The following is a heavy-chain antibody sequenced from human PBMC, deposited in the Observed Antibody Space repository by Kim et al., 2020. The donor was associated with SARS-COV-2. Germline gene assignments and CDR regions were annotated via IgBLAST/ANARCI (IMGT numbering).Heavy chain of an antibody. CDR1: GFTVSSNY. V-gene: IGHV3-53*04. J-gene: IGHJ3*02. D-gene: IGHD5-12*01. CDR2: IYSGGST. CDR3: ARLASRIVATTDDAFDI. Sequence: GGSLRLSCAASGFTVSSNYMSWVRQAPGKGLEWVSVIYSGGSTYYADSVKGRFTISRHNSKNTLYLQMNSLRAEDTAVYYCARLASRIVATTDDAFDIWGQGTMVTVSS.